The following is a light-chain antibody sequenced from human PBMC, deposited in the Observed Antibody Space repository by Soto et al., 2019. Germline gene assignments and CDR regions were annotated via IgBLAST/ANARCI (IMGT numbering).Light chain of an antibody. Sequence: QSVLTQPPSASGTPGQRVTMSCSGSSSNIGNNFVFWYQHPPGTAPKLLIYRSDQRPSGVPDRFSASKSGTSASLAISGLRSDDEADYYCASWDDTLSGVVFGGGTKLTVL. J-gene: IGLJ3*02. CDR2: RSD. CDR1: SSNIGNNF. CDR3: ASWDDTLSGVV. V-gene: IGLV1-47*01.